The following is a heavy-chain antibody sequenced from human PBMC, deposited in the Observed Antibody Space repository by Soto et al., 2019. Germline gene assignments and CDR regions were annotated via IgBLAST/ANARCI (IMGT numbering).Heavy chain of an antibody. J-gene: IGHJ4*02. CDR3: AKGAWLDY. CDR1: GFTFTTFD. D-gene: IGHD5-12*01. CDR2: VRGRDVST. Sequence: EVQLLESGGGLVQPGASLRLSCAASGFTFTTFDMSWARQAPGNGLEWVSVVRGRDVSTSYPDSLKGRFTISTDSSKHTLYLQMNSLRAEDTALYYCAKGAWLDYWGPGTLVTVSS. V-gene: IGHV3-23*01.